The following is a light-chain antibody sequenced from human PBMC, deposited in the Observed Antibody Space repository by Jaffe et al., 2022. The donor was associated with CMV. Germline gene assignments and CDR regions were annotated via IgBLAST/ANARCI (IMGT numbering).Light chain of an antibody. Sequence: EIVMTQSPATLSVSPGDGATLSCRASQSISSNLAWYQQIPGQSPRLLIYGASTRATGVPARFSGSGSGTGTEFTLTISSLQSEDFAVYSCQQYHNWPLTFGGGTKVQIK. J-gene: IGKJ4*01. CDR3: QQYHNWPLT. V-gene: IGKV3-15*01. CDR2: GAS. CDR1: QSISSN.